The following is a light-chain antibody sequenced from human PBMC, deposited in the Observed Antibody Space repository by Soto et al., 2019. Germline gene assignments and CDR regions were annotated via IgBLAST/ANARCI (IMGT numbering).Light chain of an antibody. Sequence: DIQMTQSPSSLSASLGDRVTITCRASQSINIYLNWYQQKPGKAPRLMIYGASSLQSGVPSRFSGSGSGTEFTLTISSLQPEDFATYYCLHYITTPTFGGGTKVEIK. V-gene: IGKV1-39*01. CDR2: GAS. CDR3: LHYITTPT. J-gene: IGKJ4*01. CDR1: QSINIY.